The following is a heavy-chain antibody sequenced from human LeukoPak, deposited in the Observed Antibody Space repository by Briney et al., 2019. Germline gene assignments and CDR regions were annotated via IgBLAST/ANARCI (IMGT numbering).Heavy chain of an antibody. V-gene: IGHV3-74*01. CDR1: GLVFSNYW. CDR2: IQSDGSGT. D-gene: IGHD2-8*02. CDR3: ARDNTGSIDH. J-gene: IGHJ4*02. Sequence: GGSLRLSCTASGLVFSNYWMLWVRQAPGKGLEWVSLIQSDGSGTTYTDSMKGRFIISRDNAKNTLYLQMTSLTAEDTAVYYCARDNTGSIDHWGQGTLVTVSS.